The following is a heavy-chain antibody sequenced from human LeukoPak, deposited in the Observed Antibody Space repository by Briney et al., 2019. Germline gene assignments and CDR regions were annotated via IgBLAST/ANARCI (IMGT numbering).Heavy chain of an antibody. D-gene: IGHD5-12*01. V-gene: IGHV3-7*01. CDR3: ARERYSGYEILPYYYYGMDV. CDR1: GFTFSSYA. CDR2: IKQDGSEK. Sequence: GGSLRLSCAASGFTFSSYAMSWVRQAPGKGLEWVANIKQDGSEKYYVDSVKGRFTISRDNAKNSLYLQMNSLRAEDTAVYYCARERYSGYEILPYYYYGMDVWGQGTTVTVSS. J-gene: IGHJ6*02.